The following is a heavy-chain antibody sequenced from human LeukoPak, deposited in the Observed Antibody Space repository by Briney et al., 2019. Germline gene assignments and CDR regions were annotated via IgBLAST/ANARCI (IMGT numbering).Heavy chain of an antibody. Sequence: SETLSLTCTVSGGSISSYYWSWIRQPAGKGLEWIGRIYTSGSTNYNPSLKSRVTISVDTSKNQFSLKLSSVTAADTAVYYCARQRGWLLPANWFDPWGQGTLVTVSS. J-gene: IGHJ5*02. V-gene: IGHV4-4*07. CDR3: ARQRGWLLPANWFDP. CDR1: GGSISSYY. D-gene: IGHD3-22*01. CDR2: IYTSGST.